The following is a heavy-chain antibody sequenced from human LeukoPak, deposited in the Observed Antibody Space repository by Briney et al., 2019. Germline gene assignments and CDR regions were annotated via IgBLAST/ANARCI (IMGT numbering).Heavy chain of an antibody. J-gene: IGHJ4*02. Sequence: SETLSLTCAVYGGSFSGYYWSWIRQPPGKGLEWMGEINHSRSTNYSPSLKSRVTISVDTSKNQFSLKLSSVAAADTAVYYCARETRTYDTGSYYIDYWGRGTLVTVSS. D-gene: IGHD3-10*01. CDR2: INHSRST. CDR3: ARETRTYDTGSYYIDY. CDR1: GGSFSGYY. V-gene: IGHV4-34*01.